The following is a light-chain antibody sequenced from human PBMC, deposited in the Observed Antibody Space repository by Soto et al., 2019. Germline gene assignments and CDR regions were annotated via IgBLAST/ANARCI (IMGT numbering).Light chain of an antibody. CDR3: QTWGTGIPV. Sequence: QPVLTQSPSASASLGASVKLTCTLSSGHSSYAIAWHQQQPEKGPRYLMKVNSDGSHNKGDGIPDRFSGSTSGAERYLTISGLQSEDEADYYCQTWGTGIPVFGGGTKLTVL. CDR2: VNSDGSH. CDR1: SGHSSYA. J-gene: IGLJ2*01. V-gene: IGLV4-69*01.